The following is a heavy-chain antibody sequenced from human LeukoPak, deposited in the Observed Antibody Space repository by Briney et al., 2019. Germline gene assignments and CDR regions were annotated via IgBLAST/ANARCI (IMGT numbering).Heavy chain of an antibody. CDR2: IYTSGST. J-gene: IGHJ6*02. D-gene: IGHD3-10*01. CDR3: ARGWDTMVRGFNYYYYYGMDV. CDR1: GGSISSGGYS. V-gene: IGHV4-61*02. Sequence: SETLSLTCAVSGGSISSGGYSWSWIRQPAGKGLEWIGRIYTSGSTNYNPSLKSRVTMSVDTSKNQFSLKLSSVTAADTAVYYCARGWDTMVRGFNYYYYYGMDVWGQGTTVTVSS.